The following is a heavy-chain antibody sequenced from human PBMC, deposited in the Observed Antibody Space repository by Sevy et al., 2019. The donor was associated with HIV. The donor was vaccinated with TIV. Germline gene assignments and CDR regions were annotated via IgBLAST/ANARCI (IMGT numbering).Heavy chain of an antibody. Sequence: LSLTCAASGFTVSSNYMSWVRQAPGKGLEWVSVIYSGGSTYYAEPVKGRFTISRDKSKNTLYLQMNSLRAEDTAVYYWAGGDYGGNSGVFDYWGQGTLVTVSS. J-gene: IGHJ4*02. D-gene: IGHD4-17*01. V-gene: IGHV3-53*01. CDR1: GFTVSSNY. CDR2: IYSGGST. CDR3: AGGDYGGNSGVFDY.